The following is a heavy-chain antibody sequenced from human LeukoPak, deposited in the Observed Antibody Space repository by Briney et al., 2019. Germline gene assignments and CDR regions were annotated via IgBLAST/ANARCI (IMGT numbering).Heavy chain of an antibody. V-gene: IGHV3-30*02. J-gene: IGHJ4*02. D-gene: IGHD5-18*01. CDR3: ARELGNGDTYANVPLGH. CDR1: GFTFSSYG. Sequence: GGSLRLSCAASGFTFSSYGMHWVRQAPGKGLEWVAFIRYDGSNKYYADSVEGRFTISRDNAKDSLFLQMDSLRVEDTAVYFCARELGNGDTYANVPLGHWGQGTLVTVSS. CDR2: IRYDGSNK.